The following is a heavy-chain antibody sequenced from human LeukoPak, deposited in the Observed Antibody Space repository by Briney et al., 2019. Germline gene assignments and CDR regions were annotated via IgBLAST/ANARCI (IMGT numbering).Heavy chain of an antibody. V-gene: IGHV4-4*07. D-gene: IGHD3-22*01. CDR1: GGSISSYY. J-gene: IGHJ4*02. CDR2: IYTSGST. CDR3: AREPYYYDSSGYYYRPLYYFDY. Sequence: SETLSLTCTVSGGSISSYYWSWIRQPAGKGLEWIGRIYTSGSTNYNPSLKSRVTMSVDTSKNQFSLKLSSVTAADTAVYHCAREPYYYDSSGYYYRPLYYFDYWGQGTLVTVSS.